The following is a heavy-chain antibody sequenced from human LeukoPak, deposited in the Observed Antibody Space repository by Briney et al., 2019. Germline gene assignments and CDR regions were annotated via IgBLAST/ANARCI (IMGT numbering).Heavy chain of an antibody. CDR3: VRDRRFLEWTPFDY. V-gene: IGHV3-7*01. J-gene: IGHJ4*02. D-gene: IGHD3-3*01. CDR2: IKHDGSEK. CDR1: KFTFISYW. Sequence: GGSLRLSCAASKFTFISYWMSWVRQAPGKGLEWVANIKHDGSEKNYVDSVKGRFTISRDNDKNSLYLQMNSQRAEDTAIYYCVRDRRFLEWTPFDYWGQGTLVTVSS.